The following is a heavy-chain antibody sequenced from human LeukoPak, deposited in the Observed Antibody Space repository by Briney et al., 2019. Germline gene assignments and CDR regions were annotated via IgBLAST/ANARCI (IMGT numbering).Heavy chain of an antibody. CDR2: MNPNSGNA. V-gene: IGHV1-8*01. CDR1: GYTFTSYD. Sequence: GASVKVSCKASGYTFTSYDISWVRQATGQGLEWMGWMNPNSGNAGYAQKFQGRVTMTRNTSISTAYMELSSLRSEDTAVYYCARGKVVGGFYYYYGMDVWGQGTTVTVSS. D-gene: IGHD3-16*01. J-gene: IGHJ6*02. CDR3: ARGKVVGGFYYYYGMDV.